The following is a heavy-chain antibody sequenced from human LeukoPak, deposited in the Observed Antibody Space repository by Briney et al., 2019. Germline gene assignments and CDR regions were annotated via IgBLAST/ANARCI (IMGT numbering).Heavy chain of an antibody. J-gene: IGHJ4*02. Sequence: GGSLRLSCAASGFTFSSYPMSWVRQAPGKGLGWVSASSGSAGSTYYADSVKGRFTISRDNSKNTLYLQMNSLRAEDTAVYYCAKDSGARPFDYWGQGTLVTVSS. CDR2: SSGSAGST. D-gene: IGHD6-25*01. CDR3: AKDSGARPFDY. V-gene: IGHV3-23*01. CDR1: GFTFSSYP.